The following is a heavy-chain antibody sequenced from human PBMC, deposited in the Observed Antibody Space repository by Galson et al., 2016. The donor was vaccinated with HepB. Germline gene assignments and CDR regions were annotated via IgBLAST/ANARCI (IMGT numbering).Heavy chain of an antibody. CDR1: GFNLNSYS. CDR3: ARVVYGSGSYYRFYDY. D-gene: IGHD3-10*01. Sequence: SLRLSCAVFGFNLNSYSMNWVRQAPGKGLEWISYITSSSSLIFYADSAKGRFTISRDNARNSLYLQMNILRDEDTAVYYCARVVYGSGSYYRFYDYWGQGTLVTVSP. CDR2: ITSSSSLI. V-gene: IGHV3-48*02. J-gene: IGHJ4*02.